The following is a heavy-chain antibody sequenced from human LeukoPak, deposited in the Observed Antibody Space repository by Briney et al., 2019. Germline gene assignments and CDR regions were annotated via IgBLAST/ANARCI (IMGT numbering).Heavy chain of an antibody. Sequence: ASVKVSCKASGYTFTSYDINWVRQATGQGLEWMGWMNPNSGNTGYAQKFQGRVTITRNTSISTAYMELSSLRSEDTAVYYCARVSLGYDFWSGYYTVDYWGQGTLVTVSS. V-gene: IGHV1-8*03. D-gene: IGHD3-3*01. CDR3: ARVSLGYDFWSGYYTVDY. CDR1: GYTFTSYD. J-gene: IGHJ4*02. CDR2: MNPNSGNT.